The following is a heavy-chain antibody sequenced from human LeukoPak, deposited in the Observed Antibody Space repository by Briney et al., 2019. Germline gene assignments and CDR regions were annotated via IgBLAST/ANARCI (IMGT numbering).Heavy chain of an antibody. J-gene: IGHJ5*02. Sequence: SETLSLTCTVSGGSITSSYWSWIRQSPGRGLEWIGYIHYTGSTNYNPSLKSRVTMLIDTSKNQFSLKLSSVTAADTAVYYCARGRYSAGDNWFDPWGQGTLITVSS. D-gene: IGHD3-9*01. CDR3: ARGRYSAGDNWFDP. V-gene: IGHV4-59*01. CDR1: GGSITSSY. CDR2: IHYTGST.